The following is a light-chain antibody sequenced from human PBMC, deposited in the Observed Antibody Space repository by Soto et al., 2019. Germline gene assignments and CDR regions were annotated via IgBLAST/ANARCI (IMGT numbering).Light chain of an antibody. CDR3: GSYTSDSTWV. Sequence: QSVLTQPASVSGSPGQSISISCTGTSSDVGGYNYVSWYQQHPGRAPKLIIYEVTNRPSGVSHRFSGSKNANTASLTISGLQAEDEADYYCGSYTSDSTWVFGGGTQLTVL. CDR1: SSDVGGYNY. J-gene: IGLJ3*02. CDR2: EVT. V-gene: IGLV2-14*01.